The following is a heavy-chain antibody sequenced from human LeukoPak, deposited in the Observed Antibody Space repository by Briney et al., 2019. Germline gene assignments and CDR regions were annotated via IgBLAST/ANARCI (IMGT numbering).Heavy chain of an antibody. CDR1: GYTFTGYY. Sequence: ASVKVSCKASGYTFTGYYMHWVRQAPGQGLEWMGIINPSGVSTSYAQKFQGRVTMTRDMSTSTVYMELSSLRSEDTAVYYCARIPLGLQHDAFDIWGQGTMVTVSS. CDR2: INPSGVST. CDR3: ARIPLGLQHDAFDI. V-gene: IGHV1-46*01. D-gene: IGHD4-11*01. J-gene: IGHJ3*02.